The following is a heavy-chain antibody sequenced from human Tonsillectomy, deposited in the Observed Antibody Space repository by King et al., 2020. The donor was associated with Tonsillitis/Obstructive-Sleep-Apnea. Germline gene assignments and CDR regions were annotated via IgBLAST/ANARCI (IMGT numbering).Heavy chain of an antibody. Sequence: TLKESGPTLVKPTQTLTLTCTFSGCSLSTSGVGVGWIRQPPGKALEWLAVIYWDDDKRYSPSLKSRLTITKDTSKNQVVLTMTNMDPVDTATYYCAHRQGDSSGYWYFDLWGRGTLVTVSS. V-gene: IGHV2-5*02. J-gene: IGHJ2*01. CDR2: IYWDDDK. D-gene: IGHD3-22*01. CDR1: GCSLSTSGVG. CDR3: AHRQGDSSGYWYFDL.